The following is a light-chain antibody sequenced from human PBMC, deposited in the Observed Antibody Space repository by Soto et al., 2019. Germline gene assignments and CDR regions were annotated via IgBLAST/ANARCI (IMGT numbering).Light chain of an antibody. CDR1: QSIGTY. V-gene: IGKV1-39*01. CDR2: GAS. CDR3: QQSYGSPT. Sequence: DIQVTKSKSPQSASEGNRVNITCRASQSIGTYLNWYHQKPGKAPQLLIYGASTLQSGVPSRFSASGSGTHFTLPFHSLRSAAFGTYSCQQSYGSPTFGLGTKVDIK. J-gene: IGKJ1*01.